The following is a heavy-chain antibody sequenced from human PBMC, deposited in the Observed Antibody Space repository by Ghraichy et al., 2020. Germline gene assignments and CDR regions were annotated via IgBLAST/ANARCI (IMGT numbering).Heavy chain of an antibody. D-gene: IGHD7-27*01. CDR1: GYTFTSYD. V-gene: IGHV1-8*01. CDR3: ARVLTGEGEDDAFDI. J-gene: IGHJ3*02. Sequence: ASVKVSCKASGYTFTSYDINWVRQATGQGLEWMGWMNPNSGNTGYAQKFQGRVTMTRNTSISSAYMELSSLRSEDTAVYYCARVLTGEGEDDAFDIWGQGTMVTVSS. CDR2: MNPNSGNT.